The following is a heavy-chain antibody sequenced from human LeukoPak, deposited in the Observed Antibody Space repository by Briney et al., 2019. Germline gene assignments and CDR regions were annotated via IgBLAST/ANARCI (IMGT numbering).Heavy chain of an antibody. CDR2: ISGSGGGT. Sequence: GGSLRLSCAASGFTFSSYAMSWVRQAPGKGLEWVSAISGSGGGTYYADSVKGRFTISRDNSRNTLYLQMHSLRVEDTAVYYCAKDRPYITSWYGCSTPWGQGTLVTVSS. D-gene: IGHD6-13*01. CDR3: AKDRPYITSWYGCSTP. J-gene: IGHJ5*02. CDR1: GFTFSSYA. V-gene: IGHV3-23*01.